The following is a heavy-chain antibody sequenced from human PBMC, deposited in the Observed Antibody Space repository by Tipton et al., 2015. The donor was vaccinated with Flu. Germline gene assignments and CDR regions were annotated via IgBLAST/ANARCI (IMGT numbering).Heavy chain of an antibody. CDR1: GYSFSDYW. V-gene: IGHV5-51*03. CDR2: IYPGDSDT. J-gene: IGHJ4*02. Sequence: QLVQSGAEVKKPGESLKISCKGSGYSFSDYWIGWVRHMPGKGLEWMGMIYPGDSDTRYGPSSQGQVTMSVDNSISTVYLQWSSLETSATAVYYCVRPATAYNSDDYWGQGILVTVSS. D-gene: IGHD6-25*01. CDR3: VRPATAYNSDDY.